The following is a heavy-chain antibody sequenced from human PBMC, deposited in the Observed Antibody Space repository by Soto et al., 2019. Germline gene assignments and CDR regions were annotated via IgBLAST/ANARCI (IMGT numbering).Heavy chain of an antibody. CDR3: ARGYRDGYFYAMDV. Sequence: SGAEVKKSGSSVKVSCKASGGTFSSYAINWVRQAPGQGLEWMGGIIPMFGKANYAENFQGRVTISADESTITAYMELSSLTSDDAAVYYCARGYRDGYFYAMDVWGQGTTVTVSS. D-gene: IGHD2-2*02. CDR1: GGTFSSYA. J-gene: IGHJ6*02. CDR2: IIPMFGKA. V-gene: IGHV1-69*01.